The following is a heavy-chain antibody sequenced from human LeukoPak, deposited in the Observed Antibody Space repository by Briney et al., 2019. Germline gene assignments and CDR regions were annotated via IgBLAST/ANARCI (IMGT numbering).Heavy chain of an antibody. D-gene: IGHD3-22*01. CDR2: IYYSGST. Sequence: SETLSLTCTVSGGSLSISSYYWGWIRQPPGKGLEWIGSIYYSGSTYYNPSLKSRVTISVDTSKNQFSLKLSSVTAADRAVYYCVRVARGDMIVVVMYFDYWGQGTLVTVSS. J-gene: IGHJ4*02. CDR1: GGSLSISSYY. CDR3: VRVARGDMIVVVMYFDY. V-gene: IGHV4-39*01.